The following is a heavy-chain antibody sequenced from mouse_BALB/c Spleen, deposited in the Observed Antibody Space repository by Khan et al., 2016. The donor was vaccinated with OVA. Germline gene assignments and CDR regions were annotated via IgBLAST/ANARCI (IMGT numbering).Heavy chain of an antibody. V-gene: IGHV14-3*02. CDR3: ARRARK. D-gene: IGHD3-3*01. CDR2: IDPPNGNT. CDR1: GLTIKDTY. J-gene: IGHJ2*01. Sequence: EVQLQQSGAELVKSGATVKLSCTASGLTIKDTYMHWLKQWPEQGLEWLGRIDPPNGNTKYYPKFSGQAPITADTSFNTAYPLLSRLTSEATAVSYCARRARKWGQGTTLTVSS.